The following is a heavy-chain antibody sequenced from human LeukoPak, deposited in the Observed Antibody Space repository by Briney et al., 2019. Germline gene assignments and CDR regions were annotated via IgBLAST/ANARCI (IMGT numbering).Heavy chain of an antibody. CDR3: AKDTYYYDSSGYSDY. CDR2: IWYDGSNK. Sequence: RAGGSLRLSCAASGFTFSSYGMPWVRQAPGKGLEWVAVIWYDGSNKYYADSVKGRFTISRDNSKNTLYLQMNSLRAEDTAVYYCAKDTYYYDSSGYSDYWGQGTLVTVSS. D-gene: IGHD3-22*01. V-gene: IGHV3-33*06. J-gene: IGHJ4*02. CDR1: GFTFSSYG.